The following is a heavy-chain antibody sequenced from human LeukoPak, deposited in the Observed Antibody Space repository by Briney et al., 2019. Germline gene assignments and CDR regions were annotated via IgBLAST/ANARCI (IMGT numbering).Heavy chain of an antibody. V-gene: IGHV1-8*01. CDR3: ARGSIKRITIFGVVIIRDWFDP. CDR2: MNPNSGNT. J-gene: IGHJ5*02. CDR1: GYTFTSYD. Sequence: ASVKVSCKASGYTFTSYDINWVRQATGQGLEWMGWMNPNSGNTGYAQKLQGRVTMTRNTSISTAYMELSSLRSEDTAVYYCARGSIKRITIFGVVIIRDWFDPWGQGTLVTVSS. D-gene: IGHD3-3*01.